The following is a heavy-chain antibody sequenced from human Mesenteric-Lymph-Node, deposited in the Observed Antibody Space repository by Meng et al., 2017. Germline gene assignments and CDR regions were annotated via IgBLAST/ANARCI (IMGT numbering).Heavy chain of an antibody. D-gene: IGHD3-16*02. J-gene: IGHJ4*02. Sequence: GGSLRPSVAASGFTFISYGMHWVRQAPGKGLEGVSVISASGGNTYYADSVKGQLTISRDNSKNMVYLQLSSLRAEDTAVYYCAKDLNDYIWGNYPYLGIDSWGQGTLVTVSS. V-gene: IGHV3-23*01. CDR2: ISASGGNT. CDR1: GFTFISYG. CDR3: AKDLNDYIWGNYPYLGIDS.